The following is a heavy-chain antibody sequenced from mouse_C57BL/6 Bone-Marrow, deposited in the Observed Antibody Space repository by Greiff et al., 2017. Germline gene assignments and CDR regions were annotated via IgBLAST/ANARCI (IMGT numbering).Heavy chain of an antibody. D-gene: IGHD2-1*01. Sequence: QVQLQQPGAELVKPGASVKMSCKASGYTFTSYWITWVKQRPGQGLEWIGDIYPGSGSTNYNEKFKSKATLTVATSSSTAYMQLSSLTSEDSAVYYCAGYYGNLAWFAYWGQGTLVTVSA. V-gene: IGHV1-55*01. J-gene: IGHJ3*01. CDR2: IYPGSGST. CDR1: GYTFTSYW. CDR3: AGYYGNLAWFAY.